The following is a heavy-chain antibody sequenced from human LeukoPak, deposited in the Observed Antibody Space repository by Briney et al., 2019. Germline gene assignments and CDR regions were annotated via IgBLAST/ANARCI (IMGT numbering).Heavy chain of an antibody. Sequence: GGSLRLSCAASGFTLSSYAMGWVRQGPGKGLEWVSAISVSGNTYHADSVKGRFTISRDNAKNSLYLQMNSLRAEDTAVYYCVRDHHRRLYDSQARDTFDIWGQGTMVTVSS. CDR2: ISVSGNT. CDR3: VRDHHRRLYDSQARDTFDI. J-gene: IGHJ3*02. D-gene: IGHD3-22*01. V-gene: IGHV3-23*01. CDR1: GFTLSSYA.